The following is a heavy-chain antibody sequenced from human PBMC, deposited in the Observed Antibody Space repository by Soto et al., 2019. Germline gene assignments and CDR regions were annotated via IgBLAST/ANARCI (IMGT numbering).Heavy chain of an antibody. V-gene: IGHV1-8*01. Sequence: QVQLVQSGAEVKKPGASVKVSCKASGYTFTTYDISWVRQATGQGLEWMGWLNPNSDNSGYAQKFQGRVTMTRDTSTSTAYMDLSNLRSEDTAVYYCASTLSGYYAYWGQGTLVTVSS. CDR2: LNPNSDNS. J-gene: IGHJ4*02. D-gene: IGHD3-22*01. CDR3: ASTLSGYYAY. CDR1: GYTFTTYD.